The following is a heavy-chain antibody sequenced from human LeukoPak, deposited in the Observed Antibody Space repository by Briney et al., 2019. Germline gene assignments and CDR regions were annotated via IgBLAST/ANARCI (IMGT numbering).Heavy chain of an antibody. Sequence: SETLSLTCTVSGGSISSYYWSWIRQPPGKGLEWIGYIYYSGSTNYNPSLKSQVTISVDTSKNQFSLKLSSVTAADTAVYYCARVHGYSYGFRGYYFDYWGQGTLVTVSS. CDR2: IYYSGST. D-gene: IGHD5-18*01. V-gene: IGHV4-59*01. CDR1: GGSISSYY. J-gene: IGHJ4*02. CDR3: ARVHGYSYGFRGYYFDY.